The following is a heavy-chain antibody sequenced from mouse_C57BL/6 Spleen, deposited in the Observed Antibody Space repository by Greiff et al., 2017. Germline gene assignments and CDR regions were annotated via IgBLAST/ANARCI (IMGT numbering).Heavy chain of an antibody. Sequence: EVQLQQSVAELVRPGASVQLSCTASGFNIKNTYMHWVKQRPAQGLAWIGKIDPADGNTQYAPQFQGKATITADTSSNTAYLQLSSLTSEDTAIYYCARVVEDYAMDYWGQGTSVTVSS. CDR2: IDPADGNT. V-gene: IGHV14-3*01. J-gene: IGHJ4*01. D-gene: IGHD1-1*01. CDR3: ARVVEDYAMDY. CDR1: GFNIKNTY.